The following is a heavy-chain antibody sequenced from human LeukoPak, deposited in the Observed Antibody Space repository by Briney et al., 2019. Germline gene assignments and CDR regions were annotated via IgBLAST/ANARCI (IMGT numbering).Heavy chain of an antibody. Sequence: SETLSLTCAVSGGSLNNHYLTWIRQSPGKRREWIGLINADGTTVYDPSLKSRVSISLDTSKNQFSLTLRSMTATDTAVYYCARDEAGHYALALWGQGTPVTVS. J-gene: IGHJ4*02. CDR2: INADGTT. CDR1: GGSLNNHY. D-gene: IGHD4-17*01. CDR3: ARDEAGHYALAL. V-gene: IGHV4-34*01.